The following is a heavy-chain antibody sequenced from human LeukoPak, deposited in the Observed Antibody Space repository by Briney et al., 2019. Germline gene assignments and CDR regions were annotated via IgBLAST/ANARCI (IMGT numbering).Heavy chain of an antibody. D-gene: IGHD2-2*01. CDR1: GFTFRSYR. CDR3: ARAGCCTSNSCYSPNFYYMDV. J-gene: IGHJ6*03. Sequence: GGSLRLSCEASGFTFRSYRMSWVRQAPGKGLEWVANIKEDANEEYYVDSVRGRFIISRDNAKNSLFLQMYSLRADDTAVYYCARAGCCTSNSCYSPNFYYMDVWGKGTTVAVSS. CDR2: IKEDANEE. V-gene: IGHV3-7*01.